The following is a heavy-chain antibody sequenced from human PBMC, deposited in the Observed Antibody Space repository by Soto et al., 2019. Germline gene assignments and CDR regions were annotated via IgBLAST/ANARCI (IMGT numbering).Heavy chain of an antibody. Sequence: HPGGSLRLSCAASGFTFSSYWMHWVRQAPGKGLVWVSRINSDGSSTSYADSVKGRFTISRDNAKNTLYLQMNSLRAEDTAVYYCARGTNYDYVWGSYRYSLYGMDVWGQGTTVTVS. CDR3: ARGTNYDYVWGSYRYSLYGMDV. D-gene: IGHD3-16*02. J-gene: IGHJ6*02. CDR1: GFTFSSYW. CDR2: INSDGSST. V-gene: IGHV3-74*01.